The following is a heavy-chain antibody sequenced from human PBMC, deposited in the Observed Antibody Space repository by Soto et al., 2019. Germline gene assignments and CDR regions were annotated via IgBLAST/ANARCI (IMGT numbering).Heavy chain of an antibody. Sequence: QVQLVESGGGVVQPGRSLRLSCVASGFTFRSYGMQWVRQAPGKGLEWVALISDDGSNKYYADSVKGRFTISRENSKNSLYLQMNSLRAEDTAVFYCVAGYYFGDYWGQGTPVTVSS. D-gene: IGHD3-22*01. CDR3: VAGYYFGDY. J-gene: IGHJ4*02. CDR1: GFTFRSYG. V-gene: IGHV3-30*03. CDR2: ISDDGSNK.